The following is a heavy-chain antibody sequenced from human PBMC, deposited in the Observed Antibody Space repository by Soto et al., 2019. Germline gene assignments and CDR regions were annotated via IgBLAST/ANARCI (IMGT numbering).Heavy chain of an antibody. CDR1: GGAIDNGGFY. V-gene: IGHV4-31*03. J-gene: IGHJ5*02. CDR3: AIGGAEDNYFDT. CDR2: ICCSGSS. Sequence: QVQLRESGPGLVKPSQTLSLTCTVSGGAIDNGGFYWSWIRQQPGKGLEWIGHICCSGSSHYNPSLRSRVTISMDTSKNDLSLKLSSVTAADTAVYYCAIGGAEDNYFDTWGQGTLVTVSS.